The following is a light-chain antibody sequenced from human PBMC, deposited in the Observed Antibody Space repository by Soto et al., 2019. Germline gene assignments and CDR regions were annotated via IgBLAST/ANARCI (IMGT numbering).Light chain of an antibody. Sequence: QSALTQPPSASGSPGQSVAVSCTGTSSDIGGHDSVSWYQQHPGKAPKLMIYEVTKRPSGVPDRFSGSKSGNTASLTVSGLQAEDEADYYCSSYSSSSTLIFGGGAQLTVL. CDR1: SSDIGGHDS. CDR2: EVT. J-gene: IGLJ2*01. CDR3: SSYSSSSTLI. V-gene: IGLV2-8*01.